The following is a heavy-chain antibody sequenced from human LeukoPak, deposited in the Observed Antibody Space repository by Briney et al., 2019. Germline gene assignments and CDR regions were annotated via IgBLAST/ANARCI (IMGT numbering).Heavy chain of an antibody. D-gene: IGHD6-13*01. CDR2: IDRSSAYI. CDR3: ARAIAAAGTFRAFDI. Sequence: GGSLRLSCAASGFTFSSYSMNWVRQAPGKGLEWVSSIDRSSAYIYYAGSMKGRFTISRDNAKNSLYLQMNSLRAEDTALYYCARAIAAAGTFRAFDIWGQGTMVTVSS. CDR1: GFTFSSYS. V-gene: IGHV3-21*04. J-gene: IGHJ3*02.